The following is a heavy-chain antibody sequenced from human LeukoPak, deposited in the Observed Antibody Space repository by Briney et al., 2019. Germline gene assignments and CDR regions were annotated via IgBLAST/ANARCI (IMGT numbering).Heavy chain of an antibody. CDR1: GFTFSSYA. Sequence: GGSLRLSCAASGFTFSSYAMHWVRQAPGKGLEWVAVISYDGSNKYYADSVKGRFTISRDNSKNTLYLQMNSLRAEDTAVYYCARDHPMWGIVVVADCMDVWGQGTTVTVSS. D-gene: IGHD2-15*01. V-gene: IGHV3-30-3*01. CDR3: ARDHPMWGIVVVADCMDV. J-gene: IGHJ6*02. CDR2: ISYDGSNK.